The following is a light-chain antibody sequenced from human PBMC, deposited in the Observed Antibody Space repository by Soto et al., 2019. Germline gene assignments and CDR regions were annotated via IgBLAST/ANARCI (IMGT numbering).Light chain of an antibody. CDR3: QQYGSSPRT. Sequence: EIVLTQSPGTLSLSPGESATLSCRASQSVSAGYFAWYQQKPGQAPRLLIYGSSSRATGIPDRFSGSGSGTDFTLTISRLEPEDFAVYYCQQYGSSPRTFGQGTKVDIK. CDR1: QSVSAGY. J-gene: IGKJ1*01. CDR2: GSS. V-gene: IGKV3-20*01.